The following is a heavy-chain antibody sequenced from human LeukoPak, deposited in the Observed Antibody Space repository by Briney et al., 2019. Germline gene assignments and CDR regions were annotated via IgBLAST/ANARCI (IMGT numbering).Heavy chain of an antibody. D-gene: IGHD6-13*01. CDR1: GFTFSSYG. CDR2: ILYDGSNK. V-gene: IGHV3-30*18. J-gene: IGHJ4*02. CDR3: AKDRIEAALALFHY. Sequence: GGSLRLSCAASGFTFSSYGMHWVRQAPGKGLEWVALILYDGSNKYYADSVKGRFTISRDNSKNTLYLQMNSLRAEDTAVYYCAKDRIEAALALFHYWGQGTLVTVSS.